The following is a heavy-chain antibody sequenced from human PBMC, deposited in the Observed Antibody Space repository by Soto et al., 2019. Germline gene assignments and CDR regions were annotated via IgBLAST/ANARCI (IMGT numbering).Heavy chain of an antibody. V-gene: IGHV3-30*18. CDR1: GFTFNIYG. CDR2: ISYDGSNQ. CDR3: AKDQASGQGSFDS. J-gene: IGHJ4*02. Sequence: VGSLRLSCAASGFTFNIYGMHWVRQAPDKGLEWVALISYDGSNQYYADSVKGRFTISRDNSKNTLFLQMNSLRADDTAVYYCAKDQASGQGSFDSWGQGTLVTVS.